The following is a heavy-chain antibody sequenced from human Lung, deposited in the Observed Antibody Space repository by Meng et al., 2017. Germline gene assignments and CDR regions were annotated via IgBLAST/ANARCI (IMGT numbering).Heavy chain of an antibody. Sequence: QVHLQQGVAGLWRPSENLSLTCAVYGGSISCSYWSWIRQSPAKGLEWIGKINHGGSTNYNPSLESRVTISVDTPKNQFSLRLTSMTVADTAVYYCARERHSTIIRGVIDFWGQGALVTVSS. J-gene: IGHJ4*02. CDR2: INHGGST. CDR3: ARERHSTIIRGVIDF. CDR1: GGSISCSY. D-gene: IGHD3-10*01. V-gene: IGHV4-34*01.